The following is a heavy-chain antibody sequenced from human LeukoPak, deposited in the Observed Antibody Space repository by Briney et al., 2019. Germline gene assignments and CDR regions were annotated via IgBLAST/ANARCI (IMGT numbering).Heavy chain of an antibody. J-gene: IGHJ6*02. CDR1: GGTFSIYA. CDR2: IIPIFGTA. V-gene: IGHV1-69*13. D-gene: IGHD2-8*01. CDR3: ARAEYCTNGVCSQLYGMDV. Sequence: SVTVSCTASGGTFSIYAISWVRQAPGQGLEWMGGIIPIFGTANYAQKFQGRVTITADESTSTAYMELSSLRSEDTAVYYCARAEYCTNGVCSQLYGMDVWGQGTTVTVSS.